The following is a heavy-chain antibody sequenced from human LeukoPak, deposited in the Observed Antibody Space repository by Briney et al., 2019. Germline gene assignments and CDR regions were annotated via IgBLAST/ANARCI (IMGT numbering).Heavy chain of an antibody. V-gene: IGHV3-74*01. CDR1: GFTFSTYW. CDR2: IDSDGSSA. D-gene: IGHD6-13*01. CDR3: ARGTATTAGIDY. Sequence: PGGSLRLSCAASGFTFSTYWTHWVRQAPGDGLVWVSHIDSDGSSATYGDSAKGRFTISRDNAKNTLYLQMSSLRAEDTAVYYCARGTATTAGIDYWGQGTLVAVSS. J-gene: IGHJ4*02.